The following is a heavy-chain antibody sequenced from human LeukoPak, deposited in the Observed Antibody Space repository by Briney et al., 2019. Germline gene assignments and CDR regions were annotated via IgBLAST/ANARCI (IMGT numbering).Heavy chain of an antibody. CDR3: AKIRGHSGYDLTSAFDI. J-gene: IGHJ3*02. D-gene: IGHD5-12*01. CDR1: EFTFSSYA. V-gene: IGHV3-23*01. Sequence: PGGSLRLSCAASEFTFSSYAMSWVRQAPGKGLEWVSTISSSGSTYYGDSVKGRFTISRDNSKNTLYLQMDSLRAEDTAIYYCAKIRGHSGYDLTSAFDIWGQGSMVTVSS. CDR2: ISSSGST.